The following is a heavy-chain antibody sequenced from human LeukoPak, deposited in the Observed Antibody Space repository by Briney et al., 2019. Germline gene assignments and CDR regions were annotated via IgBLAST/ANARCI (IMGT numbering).Heavy chain of an antibody. CDR2: ISGSGGST. V-gene: IGHV3-23*01. D-gene: IGHD3-22*01. J-gene: IGHJ4*02. Sequence: GGSLRLFCAASGFTFSSYAMSWVRQAPGKGLEGVSAISGSGGSTYYADSVKGRFTISRDNSKNTLYLQMNSLRAEDTAVYYCAKDRSSGYYGYLDYWGQGTLVTVSS. CDR3: AKDRSSGYYGYLDY. CDR1: GFTFSSYA.